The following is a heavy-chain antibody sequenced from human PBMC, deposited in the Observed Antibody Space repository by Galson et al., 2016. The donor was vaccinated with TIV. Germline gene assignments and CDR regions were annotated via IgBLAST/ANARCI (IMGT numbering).Heavy chain of an antibody. CDR3: ARDAVTYPSYYHLYGMDV. V-gene: IGHV3-30*04. Sequence: SLRLSCAASQFTFTSYSIHRVRQAPGKGLEWLSVLSSDGSNKFYADSVKGRFTLSRDKSKRTVFLQMDRLTPDDTAVYYCARDAVTYPSYYHLYGMDVWGQGTTVTVSS. CDR2: LSSDGSNK. D-gene: IGHD2-21*02. J-gene: IGHJ6*02. CDR1: QFTFTSYS.